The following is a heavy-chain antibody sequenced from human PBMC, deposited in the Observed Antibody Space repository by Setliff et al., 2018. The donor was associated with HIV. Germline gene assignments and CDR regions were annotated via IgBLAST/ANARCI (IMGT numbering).Heavy chain of an antibody. CDR2: VSAYNGHT. V-gene: IGHV1-18*04. J-gene: IGHJ4*02. CDR1: GYTFTTYS. Sequence: GASVKVSCKASGYTFTTYSITWVRQAPGQGLEWMVWVSAYNGHTNFAQKFQGRVTMTTDTSSNTAYMELRNLRSDDTANHYCAKDFFRWAAAGPNYFDTWGQGTLVTVSS. D-gene: IGHD6-13*01. CDR3: AKDFFRWAAAGPNYFDT.